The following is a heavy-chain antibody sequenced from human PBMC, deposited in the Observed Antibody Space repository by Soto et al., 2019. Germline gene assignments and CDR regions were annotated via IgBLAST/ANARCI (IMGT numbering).Heavy chain of an antibody. CDR1: GFTFSSYA. J-gene: IGHJ4*02. D-gene: IGHD3-10*01. V-gene: IGHV3-23*01. Sequence: GGSLRLSCAASGFTFSSYAMSWVRQAPGKGLEWVSVISGSGGSPYYADSVKGRFTISRDNSKSTLYLQMSSLRAEDTAVYYCAKGGLVDITYKLFDYWGQGTLVTVSS. CDR2: ISGSGGSP. CDR3: AKGGLVDITYKLFDY.